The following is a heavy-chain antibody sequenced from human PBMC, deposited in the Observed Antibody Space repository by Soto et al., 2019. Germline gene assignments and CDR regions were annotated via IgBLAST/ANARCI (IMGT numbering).Heavy chain of an antibody. CDR3: ARETPVEGLVRSGHWFDP. V-gene: IGHV4-31*03. J-gene: IGHJ5*02. CDR1: GGSISSGGYY. D-gene: IGHD6-25*01. Sequence: QVQLQESGPGLVKPSQTLSLTCTVSGGSISSGGYYWSWIRQHPGKGLEWIGYIYYSGSTYYNPSLKSRVTISVDTSKNQFSLKLSSVTAADTAVYYCARETPVEGLVRSGHWFDPWGQGTLVTVSS. CDR2: IYYSGST.